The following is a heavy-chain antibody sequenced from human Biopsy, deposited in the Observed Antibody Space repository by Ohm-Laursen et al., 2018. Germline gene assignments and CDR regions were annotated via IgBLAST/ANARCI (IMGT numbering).Heavy chain of an antibody. V-gene: IGHV4-59*02. CDR1: GGSVSGYY. Sequence: TLSLTCTVSGGSVSGYYWSWIRQPPGKGLEWIGHIYYSVMTNYNPSLQSRVSISVDTSRNQVSLTLSSVTAADTAVYYRARDSGILNYGNFKYYHYYGMDVWGQGTKVTVSS. CDR2: IYYSVMT. D-gene: IGHD4-11*01. CDR3: ARDSGILNYGNFKYYHYYGMDV. J-gene: IGHJ6*02.